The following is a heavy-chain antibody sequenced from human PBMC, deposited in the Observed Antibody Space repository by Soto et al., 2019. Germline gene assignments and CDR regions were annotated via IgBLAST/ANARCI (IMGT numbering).Heavy chain of an antibody. V-gene: IGHV1-46*01. D-gene: IGHD1-1*01. CDR2: IDPSGDST. CDR3: ARDWKDLYYFEA. J-gene: IGHJ4*02. Sequence: ASVKVSCKASGYTFTSYYMHWVRQARGQGLEWLGIIDPSGDSTSYAQKFQGRVTMTRDTSTNTVYMELSSLRSEDTAVYYCARDWKDLYYFEAWGQGNMVTVSS. CDR1: GYTFTSYY.